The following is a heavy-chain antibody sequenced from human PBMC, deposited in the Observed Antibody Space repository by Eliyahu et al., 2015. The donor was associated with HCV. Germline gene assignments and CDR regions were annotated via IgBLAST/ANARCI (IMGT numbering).Heavy chain of an antibody. CDR1: GFXLSSYD. D-gene: IGHD3-16*01. J-gene: IGHJ4*02. Sequence: EVQLLESGGGLVQPGGSLRLSCAASGFXLSSYDMGWVRQAPGKGXEWVSAITGGRGRTYYADSVKGRFTISRDSSKNTLYLQMNSLRAEDTAVYYCAKVNWDLGTPNYWGQGTLVTVSS. CDR2: ITGGRGRT. CDR3: AKVNWDLGTPNY. V-gene: IGHV3-23*01.